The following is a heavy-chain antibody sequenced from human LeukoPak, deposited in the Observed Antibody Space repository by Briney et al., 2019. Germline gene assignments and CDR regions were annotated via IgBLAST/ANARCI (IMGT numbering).Heavy chain of an antibody. CDR1: GGSFSGYY. D-gene: IGHD6-13*01. Sequence: SETLSLTCAVYGGSFSGYYWSWIRQPPGKGLEWIGEINHSGSTNYNPSLKSRVTISVDTSKNQFSLRLSSVTAADTAVYYCARVTGYVMEDYFDYWGQGTLVTVSS. CDR3: ARVTGYVMEDYFDY. CDR2: INHSGST. V-gene: IGHV4-34*01. J-gene: IGHJ4*02.